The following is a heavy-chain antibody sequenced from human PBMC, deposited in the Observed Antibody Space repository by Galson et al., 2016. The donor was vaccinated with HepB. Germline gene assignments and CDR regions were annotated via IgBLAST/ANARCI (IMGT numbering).Heavy chain of an antibody. Sequence: SLRLSCAASGFAFGDYFMHWVRQAPGKGLEWVAVISKDVVNKYYADSVKGRFTISRDNSKNTLYLQMNSLRTEDTAVYYCARYSPATDYWGQGTLVTVSS. D-gene: IGHD1-26*01. J-gene: IGHJ4*02. CDR3: ARYSPATDY. CDR1: GFAFGDYF. V-gene: IGHV3-30*04. CDR2: ISKDVVNK.